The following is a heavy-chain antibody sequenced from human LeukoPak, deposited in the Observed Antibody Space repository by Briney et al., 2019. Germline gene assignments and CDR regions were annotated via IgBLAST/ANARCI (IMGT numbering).Heavy chain of an antibody. V-gene: IGHV1-69*13. CDR1: GGTFSSYA. J-gene: IGHJ6*02. CDR3: ASGADIVVVPASVPYYYYGMDV. CDR2: IIPIFGTA. Sequence: SVKVSCKASGGTFSSYAISWVRQAPGQGLEWMGGIIPIFGTANYAQKFQGRVTITADESTSTAYMELSSLRSEDTAVYYCASGADIVVVPASVPYYYYGMDVWGQGTTVTVSS. D-gene: IGHD2-2*01.